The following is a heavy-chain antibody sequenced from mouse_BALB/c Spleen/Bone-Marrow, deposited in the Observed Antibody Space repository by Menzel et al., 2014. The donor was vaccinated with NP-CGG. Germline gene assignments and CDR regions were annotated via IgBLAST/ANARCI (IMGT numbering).Heavy chain of an antibody. CDR1: GYAFSVYW. CDR2: IYPGDGDT. Sequence: VQLQESGAEPVRPGSSVKISCKASGYAFSVYWMNWVKPRPGQGLEWIGQIYPGDGDTNYNGKFKGRATLTADKSSNTAYMQLSSLTSEDSAVYFCARGGISVDYWGQGTTLTVSS. V-gene: IGHV1-80*01. CDR3: ARGGISVDY. J-gene: IGHJ2*01.